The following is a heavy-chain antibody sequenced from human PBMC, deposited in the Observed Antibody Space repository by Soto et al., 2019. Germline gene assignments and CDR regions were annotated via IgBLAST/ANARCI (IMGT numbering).Heavy chain of an antibody. J-gene: IGHJ6*02. D-gene: IGHD3-16*01. CDR2: INPNSGGT. V-gene: IGHV1-2*04. CDR3: ARDKSNEDTLGTYYYYGMDV. CDR1: GYTFTGYY. Sequence: ASVKVSCKASGYTFTGYYMHWVRQAPGQGLEWMGWINPNSGGTNYAQKFQGWVTMTRDTSISTAYMELSRLRSDDTAVYYCARDKSNEDTLGTYYYYGMDVWGQGTTVTVSS.